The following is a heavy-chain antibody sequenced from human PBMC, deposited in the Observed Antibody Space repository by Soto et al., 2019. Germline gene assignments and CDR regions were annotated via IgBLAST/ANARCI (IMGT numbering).Heavy chain of an antibody. CDR1: GGSISSSGSYY. V-gene: IGHV4-39*01. CDR3: ARLFNHIYGDDYFDY. Sequence: SETLSLTCTVSGGSISSSGSYYWAWIRQPPGKGLEWIGRIYHRGSTYYNPSLKSRVAISVDTSKNQFALEVTSVTAADTAVYYCARLFNHIYGDDYFDYGGQGPRVTVPS. J-gene: IGHJ4*02. D-gene: IGHD2-21*02. CDR2: IYHRGST.